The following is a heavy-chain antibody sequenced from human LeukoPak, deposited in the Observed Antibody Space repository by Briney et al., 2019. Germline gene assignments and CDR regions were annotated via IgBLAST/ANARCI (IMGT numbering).Heavy chain of an antibody. CDR1: GFTFSASA. D-gene: IGHD3-10*01. Sequence: GGSLRLSCAASGFTFSASAVHWVRQASGKGREWVGRIRSKVYSYATMYGASVKGRFTISRDDSKKTAYLQMNSLKTEDTAVYYCTRGDVTHFDYWGQGTLVTVSS. CDR3: TRGDVTHFDY. V-gene: IGHV3-73*01. J-gene: IGHJ4*02. CDR2: IRSKVYSYAT.